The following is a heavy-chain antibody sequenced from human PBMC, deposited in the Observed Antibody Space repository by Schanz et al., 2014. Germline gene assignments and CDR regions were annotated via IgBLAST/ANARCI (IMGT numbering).Heavy chain of an antibody. V-gene: IGHV4-31*03. D-gene: IGHD4-17*01. CDR1: GGSVSSGGDY. Sequence: QVQLQESGPGLVKPSQTLSLTFTVSGGSVSSGGDYWSWIRQHPGKGLEWIGFISYSGSTYYNPSLKSRVTISVDTSKNQFSLNLSSATAADTAVYYCARDRGHGDLPGDIWGQGTMXTVSS. J-gene: IGHJ3*02. CDR2: ISYSGST. CDR3: ARDRGHGDLPGDI.